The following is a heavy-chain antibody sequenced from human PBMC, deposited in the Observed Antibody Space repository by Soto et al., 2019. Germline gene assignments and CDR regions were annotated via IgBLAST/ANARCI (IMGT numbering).Heavy chain of an antibody. CDR2: MNPNSGNT. V-gene: IGHV1-8*01. J-gene: IGHJ6*03. CDR1: GYTFTSYD. Sequence: ASVKVSCKASGYTFTSYDINWVRQATGQGLEWMGWMNPNSGNTGYAQKFQGRVTMTRNTSISTAHMELSSLRSEDTAVYYCARVYSSSWLTSHYYYYMDVWGKGTTVTVSS. D-gene: IGHD6-13*01. CDR3: ARVYSSSWLTSHYYYYMDV.